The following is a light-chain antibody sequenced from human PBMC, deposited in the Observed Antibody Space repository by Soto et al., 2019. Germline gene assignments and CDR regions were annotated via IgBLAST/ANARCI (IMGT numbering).Light chain of an antibody. CDR2: DAS. CDR3: QQNDNLPPT. V-gene: IGKV1-33*01. CDR1: QDISNY. J-gene: IGKJ2*01. Sequence: DIQMTQSPSSLSASVGDRVTITCQASQDISNYLNWYQQKPGKAPKLLIYDASNLEIGVPSRFSGSGSGTDFTFTISSLQPEDIATYYCQQNDNLPPTFGQGTKLEIK.